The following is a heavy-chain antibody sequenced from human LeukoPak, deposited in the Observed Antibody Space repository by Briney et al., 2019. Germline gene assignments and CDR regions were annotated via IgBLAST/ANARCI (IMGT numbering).Heavy chain of an antibody. CDR2: IYYSGST. V-gene: IGHV4-59*01. D-gene: IGHD6-13*01. J-gene: IGHJ6*03. CDR3: AREVSSWYRGDYYYMDV. Sequence: PSETLSLTCAVYGGSFSGYYWSWIRQPPGKGLEWIGYIYYSGSTNYNPSLKSRVTISVDTSKNQFSLKLSSVTAADTAVYYCAREVSSWYRGDYYYMDVWGKGTTVTISS. CDR1: GGSFSGYY.